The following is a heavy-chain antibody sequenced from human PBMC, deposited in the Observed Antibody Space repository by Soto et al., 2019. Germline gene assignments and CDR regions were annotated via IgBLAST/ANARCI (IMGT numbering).Heavy chain of an antibody. CDR2: INAGNGNT. CDR1: GYTFTSYA. J-gene: IGHJ4*02. Sequence: ASVKVSCKASGYTFTSYAMHWVRQAPGQRLEWMGWINAGNGNTKYSQKFQGRVTITRDTSASTAYMELSSLRSEDTAVYYCASSGAYCSSTSCYADYFDYWGQGTLVTVSS. CDR3: ASSGAYCSSTSCYADYFDY. D-gene: IGHD2-2*01. V-gene: IGHV1-3*01.